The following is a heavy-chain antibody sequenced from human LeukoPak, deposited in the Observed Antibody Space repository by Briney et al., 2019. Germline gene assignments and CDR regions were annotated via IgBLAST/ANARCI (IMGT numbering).Heavy chain of an antibody. Sequence: GGSLRLSCVASGFTFNTYGMNWVRLVPGKGLEWVVVIWYDGSNKYYADSVRGRFTISRDNSKNTLYLQVNSLRVEDTAVYYCARVACTGNSCRPYHYYGMDVWGQGTSVTVSS. CDR3: ARVACTGNSCRPYHYYGMDV. CDR1: GFTFNTYG. CDR2: IWYDGSNK. J-gene: IGHJ6*02. D-gene: IGHD2-15*01. V-gene: IGHV3-33*01.